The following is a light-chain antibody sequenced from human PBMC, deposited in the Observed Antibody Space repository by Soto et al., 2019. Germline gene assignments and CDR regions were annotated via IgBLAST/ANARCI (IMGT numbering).Light chain of an antibody. CDR2: EVS. CDR3: CSYTSTNTKVV. V-gene: IGLV2-14*01. J-gene: IGLJ2*01. CDR1: SSDVGGHNY. Sequence: QSALTQPASVSGSPGQSITISCTGTSSDVGGHNYVSWYQHYPGKAPKLMIYEVSYRPSGVSNRFSGSKSGNTASLTISGLQAEDEDDYYCCSYTSTNTKVVFGGGTKVTVL.